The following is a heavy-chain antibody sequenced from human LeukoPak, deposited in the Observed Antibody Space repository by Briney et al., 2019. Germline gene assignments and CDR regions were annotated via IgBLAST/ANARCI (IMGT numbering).Heavy chain of an antibody. D-gene: IGHD3-10*01. CDR1: GFTFSSYW. J-gene: IGHJ4*02. V-gene: IGHV3-7*01. Sequence: GGSLRLSCAASGFTFSSYWMSWVRQAPGKGLEWVANIKQDGSEKYYVDSVKGRFTISRDNAKNSLYLRMNSLRAEDTAVYYCAREGRGMVRGALDYWGQGTLVTVSS. CDR3: AREGRGMVRGALDY. CDR2: IKQDGSEK.